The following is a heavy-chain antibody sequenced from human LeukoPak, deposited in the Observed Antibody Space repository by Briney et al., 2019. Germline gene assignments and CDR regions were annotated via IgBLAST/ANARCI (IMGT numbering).Heavy chain of an antibody. D-gene: IGHD1-26*01. V-gene: IGHV5-10-1*01. CDR1: GYSFTSYW. Sequence: GESLKISCKGSGYSFTSYWISWVRQMPGKGLEWMGRIDPSDSYTNYSPSFQGHVTISADKSISTAYLQWSSLKASDTAMYYCARRLSGSYCWFDPWGQGTLVTVSS. CDR3: ARRLSGSYCWFDP. J-gene: IGHJ5*02. CDR2: IDPSDSYT.